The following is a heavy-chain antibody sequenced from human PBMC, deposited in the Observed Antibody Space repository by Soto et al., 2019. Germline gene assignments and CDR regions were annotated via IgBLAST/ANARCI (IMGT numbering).Heavy chain of an antibody. CDR1: GYTFTSYA. CDR2: INAGNGNT. CDR3: ARDDPRRRGLDFDN. D-gene: IGHD3-16*01. Sequence: QVQLVQSGAEVKKPGASVKVSCKASGYTFTSYAMHWVRQAPGQRLEWMGWINAGNGNTKYSQKFQGRVTITRDTSASTAYMELSSLRSEDTAVYYCARDDPRRRGLDFDNWGQGTLVTVSS. V-gene: IGHV1-3*01. J-gene: IGHJ4*02.